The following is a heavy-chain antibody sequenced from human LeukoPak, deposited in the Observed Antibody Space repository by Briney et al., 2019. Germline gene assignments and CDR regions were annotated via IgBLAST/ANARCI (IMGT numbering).Heavy chain of an antibody. CDR3: ARVEKEVVAAGTHYYYYYGMDV. CDR1: AYTFTSYG. V-gene: IGHV1-18*01. Sequence: GASVKVSCKASAYTFTSYGISWVRQAPGQGLEWMGWISAYNGNTNYAQKLQGRVTMTTDTSTSTAYMELRSLRSDDTAVYYCARVEKEVVAAGTHYYYYYGMDVWGQGTTVTVSS. CDR2: ISAYNGNT. J-gene: IGHJ6*02. D-gene: IGHD2-15*01.